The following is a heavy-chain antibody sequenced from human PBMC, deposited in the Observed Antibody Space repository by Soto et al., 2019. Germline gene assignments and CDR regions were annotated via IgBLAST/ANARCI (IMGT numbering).Heavy chain of an antibody. CDR3: GRGSMWFGGYGIDR. Sequence: QVQLVQSGAEVKKPGASVKVSCKASGYAFTTYDINWVRQATGQGPEWMGWMNPNSGHTVYAQKFQSRVTVTRDTSINTAYLELSSMRYDGTAVYYSGRGSMWFGGYGIDRGCQGTTVTVSS. V-gene: IGHV1-8*01. CDR2: MNPNSGHT. CDR1: GYAFTTYD. J-gene: IGHJ6*02. D-gene: IGHD3-10*01.